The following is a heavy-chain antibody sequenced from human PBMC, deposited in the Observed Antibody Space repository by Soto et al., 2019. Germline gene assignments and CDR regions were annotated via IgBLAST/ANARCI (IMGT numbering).Heavy chain of an antibody. D-gene: IGHD2-2*01. J-gene: IGHJ5*02. CDR2: ISAYNGNT. Sequence: ASVKVSCKASGYTFTSYGISWVRQAPGQGLEWMGWISAYNGNTNYAQKLQGRVTMTTDTSTSTAYMELRSLRSDDTAVYYCARGGWSGTSGNCSSTSCYGYNWFDPWGQGTLVTVSS. V-gene: IGHV1-18*01. CDR3: ARGGWSGTSGNCSSTSCYGYNWFDP. CDR1: GYTFTSYG.